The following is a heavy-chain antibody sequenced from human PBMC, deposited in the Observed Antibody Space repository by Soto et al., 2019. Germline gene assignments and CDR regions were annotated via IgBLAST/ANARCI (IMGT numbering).Heavy chain of an antibody. Sequence: SETLSLTCAVYGGSFRGDYWSWIRQPPGKGLEWIGEINHSGSTNYNPSLKSRVTISVDTSKNQFSLKLRSVTAADTAVYYCARIPPQDSSSWYRWFDPWGQGTLVTVSS. CDR2: INHSGST. V-gene: IGHV4-34*01. D-gene: IGHD6-13*01. CDR3: ARIPPQDSSSWYRWFDP. J-gene: IGHJ5*02. CDR1: GGSFRGDY.